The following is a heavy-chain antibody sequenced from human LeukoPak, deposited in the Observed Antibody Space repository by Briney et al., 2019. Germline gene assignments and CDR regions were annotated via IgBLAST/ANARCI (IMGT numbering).Heavy chain of an antibody. V-gene: IGHV3-33*01. CDR2: IWYDGSKK. Sequence: GTSLRLSCAPSGFTFRNYGMHWVRQAPGKGLEWVAVIWYDGSKKYYADSVKGRFTISRDNSKNTLYLQMNSLRAEDTALYYCAVTMYYYDSNGYYSFDYWGQGTLVTVSS. J-gene: IGHJ4*02. CDR1: GFTFRNYG. CDR3: AVTMYYYDSNGYYSFDY. D-gene: IGHD3-22*01.